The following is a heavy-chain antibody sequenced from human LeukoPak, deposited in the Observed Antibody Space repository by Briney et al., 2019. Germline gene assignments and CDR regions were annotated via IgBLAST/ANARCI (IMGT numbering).Heavy chain of an antibody. D-gene: IGHD4-11*01. CDR2: IIPVFGTA. CDR1: GGTFSSYA. J-gene: IGHJ4*02. CDR3: ARERNYGDFDY. V-gene: IGHV1-69*05. Sequence: SVKVSCKASGGTFSSYAISWVRQAPGQGLEWTGGIIPVFGTANYAQKFQGRVTITRNTSISTAYMELSSLRSEDTAVYYCARERNYGDFDYWGQGTLVTVSS.